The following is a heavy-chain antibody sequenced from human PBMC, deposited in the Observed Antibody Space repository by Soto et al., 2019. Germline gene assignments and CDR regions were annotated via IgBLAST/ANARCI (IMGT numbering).Heavy chain of an antibody. D-gene: IGHD4-17*01. Sequence: ASVKVSCTASGDTFTVYYMHWVRQAPGQGLEWMGWINPNSGGTNYAQKFQGWVTMTRDTSISTAYMELSRLRSDDTAVYYCARGGYYGDAFDIWGQGTMVTVSS. CDR3: ARGGYYGDAFDI. V-gene: IGHV1-2*04. J-gene: IGHJ3*02. CDR2: INPNSGGT. CDR1: GDTFTVYY.